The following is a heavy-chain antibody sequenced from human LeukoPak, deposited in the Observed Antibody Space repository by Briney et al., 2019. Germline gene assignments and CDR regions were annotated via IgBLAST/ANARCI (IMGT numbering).Heavy chain of an antibody. CDR1: GFTFSSYS. Sequence: GGSLRLSCTASGFTFSSYSMNWVRQAPGKGLEWVSSISSSSSYIYYADSVKGRFTISRDNAKNSLYLQMNSLRAEDTAVYYCARVGPRGTHITYYFDYWGQGTLVTVSS. CDR2: ISSSSSYI. V-gene: IGHV3-21*01. J-gene: IGHJ4*02. D-gene: IGHD3-16*01. CDR3: ARVGPRGTHITYYFDY.